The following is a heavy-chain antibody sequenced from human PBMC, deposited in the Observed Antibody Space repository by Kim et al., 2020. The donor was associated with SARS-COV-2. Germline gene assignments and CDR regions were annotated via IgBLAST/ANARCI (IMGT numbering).Heavy chain of an antibody. CDR3: ARAPDWITSGPFDY. D-gene: IGHD3-9*01. V-gene: IGHV1-2*02. Sequence: AQKFQGRVTMTRDTSISTAYMELSRLRSDDTAVYYCARAPDWITSGPFDYWGQGTLVTVSS. J-gene: IGHJ4*02.